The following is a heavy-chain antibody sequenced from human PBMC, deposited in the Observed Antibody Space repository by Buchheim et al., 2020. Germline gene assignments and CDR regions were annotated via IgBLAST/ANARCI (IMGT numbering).Heavy chain of an antibody. CDR3: ARSTLDYYGSGSYGIYYYYYGMDV. V-gene: IGHV3-11*01. Sequence: QVQLVESGGGLVKPGGSLRLSCAASGFTFSDYYMSWIRQAPGKGLEWVSYISSSGSTIYYADSVKGRFTISRDNAKNSLYLQMNSLRAEDTAVYYCARSTLDYYGSGSYGIYYYYYGMDVWGQGTT. J-gene: IGHJ6*02. CDR1: GFTFSDYY. CDR2: ISSSGSTI. D-gene: IGHD3-10*01.